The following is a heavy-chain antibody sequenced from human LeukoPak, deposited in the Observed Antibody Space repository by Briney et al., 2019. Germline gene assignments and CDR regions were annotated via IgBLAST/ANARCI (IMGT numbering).Heavy chain of an antibody. J-gene: IGHJ5*02. CDR3: ARAGYGDFWSGYYCATSGNNWFDP. CDR1: SGSFSGYY. D-gene: IGHD3-3*01. Sequence: SETLSLNCAVYSGSFSGYYWSWIRQPPGKGLEWIGEINHSGTTNYHTSLKSRVTISVDTSKRQFSLKLRSVTAAGTAVYYCARAGYGDFWSGYYCATSGNNWFDPWSEGTLVTVYS. V-gene: IGHV4-34*01. CDR2: INHSGTT.